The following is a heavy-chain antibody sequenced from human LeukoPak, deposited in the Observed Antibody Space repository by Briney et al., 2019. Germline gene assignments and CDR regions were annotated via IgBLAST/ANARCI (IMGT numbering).Heavy chain of an antibody. CDR2: IYGDGSFT. Sequence: GGSLRLSCAVSGFTFSNFWMHWVCQAPGKGLVWVALIYGDGSFTRYADSVKGRFTISRDNAKNTVYLQMNSLRAEDTAVYYCARTYYYDSSGSYYFDYWGQGTLVTVSS. CDR1: GFTFSNFW. V-gene: IGHV3-74*01. D-gene: IGHD3-22*01. J-gene: IGHJ4*02. CDR3: ARTYYYDSSGSYYFDY.